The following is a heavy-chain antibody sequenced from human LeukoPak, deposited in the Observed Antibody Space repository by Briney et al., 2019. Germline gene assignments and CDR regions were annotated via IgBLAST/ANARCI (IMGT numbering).Heavy chain of an antibody. CDR1: GFTFSAFA. J-gene: IGHJ4*02. CDR2: IFSGGGEI. D-gene: IGHD2-8*02. Sequence: GGSLRLSCAASGFTFSAFAMIWVRQPPGKGLEWVSSIFSGGGEIHYADSVRGRFTISRDNSKSTLSLQMNSLRAEDTAIYYCATYRQVLLPFESWGRGTLVTVSS. CDR3: ATYRQVLLPFES. V-gene: IGHV3-23*01.